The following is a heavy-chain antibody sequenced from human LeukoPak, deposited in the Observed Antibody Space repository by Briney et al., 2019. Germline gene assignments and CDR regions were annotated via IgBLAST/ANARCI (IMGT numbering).Heavy chain of an antibody. Sequence: GGSLRLSCTVSGFTVSSNSMSWVRQAPGKGLEWVSFIYSGTIHYSDSVKGRFTISRDNSKNTLNLQMNNLGAEDTAVYYCAGRAGAYSHSYDYWGQGTLVTVSS. CDR1: GFTVSSNS. CDR3: AGRAGAYSHSYDY. CDR2: IYSGTI. V-gene: IGHV3-53*01. D-gene: IGHD4/OR15-4a*01. J-gene: IGHJ4*02.